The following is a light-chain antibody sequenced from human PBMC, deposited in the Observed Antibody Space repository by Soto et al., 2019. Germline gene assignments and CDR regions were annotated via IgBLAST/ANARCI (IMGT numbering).Light chain of an antibody. CDR2: GAS. V-gene: IGKV3-20*01. J-gene: IGKJ1*01. CDR1: QSVSSSY. CDR3: QQYGRSPPWT. Sequence: EIVLTQSTGTLSLSPGERATLSCRASQSVSSSYLAWYQQKPGQAPRLLIYGASSRAIGIPDRFSGSGSGTVISLTISRLEPEDFAVYYCQQYGRSPPWTLGQGTKVEIK.